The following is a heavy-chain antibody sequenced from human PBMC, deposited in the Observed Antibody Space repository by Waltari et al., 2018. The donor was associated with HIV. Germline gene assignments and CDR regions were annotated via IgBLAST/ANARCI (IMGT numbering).Heavy chain of an antibody. D-gene: IGHD1-1*01. V-gene: IGHV3-30*18. J-gene: IGHJ4*02. CDR2: ISYDGSNK. Sequence: QVQLVESGGGVVQPGRSLRLSCAASGFPFSSYGMHWVRQAPGKGLEWVAVISYDGSNKYYADAVKGRFTISRDNSKNTLDLQMNSLRAEDTAVYCCAKDKGGVTYIFDYWGQGTLVTVSS. CDR3: AKDKGGVTYIFDY. CDR1: GFPFSSYG.